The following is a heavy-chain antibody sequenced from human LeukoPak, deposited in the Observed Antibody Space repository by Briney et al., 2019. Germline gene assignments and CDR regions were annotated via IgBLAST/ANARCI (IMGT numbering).Heavy chain of an antibody. Sequence: SETLSLTCTVSGGSISNYYWSWIRQRPGKGLEWIGSIFYSGSTNYNPSLKSRVTMSLDTSKSHFSLKLSSVTAADTAVYYCARGASPDFWGQGTLVTVSS. CDR2: IFYSGST. CDR1: GGSISNYY. CDR3: ARGASPDF. J-gene: IGHJ4*02. V-gene: IGHV4-59*01.